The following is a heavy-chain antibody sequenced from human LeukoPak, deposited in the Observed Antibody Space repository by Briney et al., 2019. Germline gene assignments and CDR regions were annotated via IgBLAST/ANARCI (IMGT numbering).Heavy chain of an antibody. CDR3: ATRLNRGATVITPDY. V-gene: IGHV4-30-2*01. CDR1: GGPISSGGYS. CDR2: IYHSGST. D-gene: IGHD4-23*01. Sequence: SETLSLTCAVSGGPISSGGYSWSWIRQPPGKGLEWIGYIYHSGSTYYNPSLKSRVTISVDMSKNQVSLKLSSVTAADTAVYYCATRLNRGATVITPDYWGQGTLVTVSS. J-gene: IGHJ4*02.